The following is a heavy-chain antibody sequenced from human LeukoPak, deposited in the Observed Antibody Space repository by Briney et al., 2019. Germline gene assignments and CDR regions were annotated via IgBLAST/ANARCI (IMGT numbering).Heavy chain of an antibody. J-gene: IGHJ6*02. V-gene: IGHV4-59*01. CDR2: IYYSGST. Sequence: SETLSLTCTVSGGSISSYYWSWIRQPPGKGLEWIGYIYYSGSTNYNPPLKSRVTISVDTSKNQFSLKLSSVTAADTAVYYCARGTDFFDAGSVYYYYYGMDVWGQGTAVTVSS. CDR3: ARGTDFFDAGSVYYYYYGMDV. CDR1: GGSISSYY. D-gene: IGHD2/OR15-2a*01.